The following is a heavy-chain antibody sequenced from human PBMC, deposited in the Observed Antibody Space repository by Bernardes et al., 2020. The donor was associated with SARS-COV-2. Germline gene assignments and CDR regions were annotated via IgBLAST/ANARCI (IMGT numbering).Heavy chain of an antibody. V-gene: IGHV3-33*01. CDR3: ARHEDFGATAGNDY. CDR1: GFTFSRYV. J-gene: IGHJ4*02. D-gene: IGHD6-13*01. Sequence: GGSLRLSCGASGFTFSRYVMHWVRQAPGKGLEWVAVIWYDENIKYYADSVKGRFTISRDNVKNTLYLQMNSLRVEDTGVYYCARHEDFGATAGNDYWGQGTLVTVSS. CDR2: IWYDENIK.